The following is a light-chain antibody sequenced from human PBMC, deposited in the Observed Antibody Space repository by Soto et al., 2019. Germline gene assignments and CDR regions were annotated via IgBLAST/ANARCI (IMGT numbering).Light chain of an antibody. V-gene: IGKV3-15*01. CDR3: HQYDNWPKT. CDR2: GAS. CDR1: QSVSSN. J-gene: IGKJ5*01. Sequence: EVVVTPSQATLSVSPGERANLYSRASQSVSSNLAWYQQKPGQAPRLLIYGASTRATGIPARFSGSGSGTEFTLTISSLQSEDFAVYYCHQYDNWPKTFGQGTRLEI.